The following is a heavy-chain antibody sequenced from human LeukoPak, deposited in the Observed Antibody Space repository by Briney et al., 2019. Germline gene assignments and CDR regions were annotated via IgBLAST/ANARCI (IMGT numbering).Heavy chain of an antibody. CDR2: ISSSSAYI. J-gene: IGHJ4*02. CDR1: GFTFNTYS. D-gene: IGHD4-17*01. CDR3: AKTRPPGRYTVTTLFDY. Sequence: PGGSLRLSCAASGFTFNTYSMNWVRQAPGKGLEWVSSISSSSAYIYYADSVKGRFTISRDNAKNSLYLQMNTLRAEDTAVYYCAKTRPPGRYTVTTLFDYWGQGTLVTVSS. V-gene: IGHV3-21*04.